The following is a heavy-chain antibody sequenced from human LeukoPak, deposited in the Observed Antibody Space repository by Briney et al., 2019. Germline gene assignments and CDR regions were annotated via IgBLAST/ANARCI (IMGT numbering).Heavy chain of an antibody. CDR1: GYTFTSYG. D-gene: IGHD6-13*01. Sequence: ASVKVSCKASGYTFTSYGISLVRQAPGQGLEWMGWISAYNGNTNYAQKLQGRVTMTTDTSTSTAYMELSSLRSEDTAVYYCARGPGYSSSELFDYWGQGTLVTVSS. J-gene: IGHJ4*02. CDR3: ARGPGYSSSELFDY. CDR2: ISAYNGNT. V-gene: IGHV1-18*01.